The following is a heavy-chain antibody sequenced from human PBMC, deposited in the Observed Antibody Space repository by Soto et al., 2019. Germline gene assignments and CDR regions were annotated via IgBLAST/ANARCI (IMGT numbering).Heavy chain of an antibody. V-gene: IGHV4-31*03. CDR3: ARTLDYGHMDV. CDR2: IYYSGST. Sequence: SETLSLTCTVSGGSISSGDYFWSWIRQHPGKGLEWIGYIYYSGSTYYNPSLKSRLTISVDTSKNQFSLKLSSVTAADTAVYYCARTLDYGHMDVWGKGTTVTVSS. CDR1: GGSISSGDYF. J-gene: IGHJ6*03. D-gene: IGHD3-16*01.